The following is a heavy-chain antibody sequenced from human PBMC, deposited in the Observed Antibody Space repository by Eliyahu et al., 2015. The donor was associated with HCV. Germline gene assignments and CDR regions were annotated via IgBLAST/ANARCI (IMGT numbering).Heavy chain of an antibody. V-gene: IGHV1-46*03. J-gene: IGHJ6*02. CDR2: INPSGGST. D-gene: IGHD3-3*01. CDR3: ARDSVSDPVVMFWSGYPLYYYGMDV. CDR1: GYTFTSYX. Sequence: QVQLVQSGAEVKKPGASVKVSCKASGYTFTSYXMHWVXPAPGQGLEWMGIINPSGGSTSYAQKFQGRVTMTRDTSTSTVYMELSSLRSEDTAVYYCARDSVSDPVVMFWSGYPLYYYGMDVWGQGTTVTVSS.